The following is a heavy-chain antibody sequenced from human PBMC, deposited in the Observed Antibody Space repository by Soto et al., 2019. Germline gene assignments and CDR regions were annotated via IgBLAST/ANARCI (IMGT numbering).Heavy chain of an antibody. CDR2: IYYSGST. CDR1: GGSISSGGYY. D-gene: IGHD3-22*01. V-gene: IGHV4-31*03. CDR3: ARDRWYYYDSSGYAYFDY. Sequence: QVQLQESGPGLVKPSQTLSLTCTVSGGSISSGGYYWSWIRQHPGKGLEWIGYIYYSGSTYYNPYLKSRVTISVGTSKNQFSLKLSSVTAADTAVYYCARDRWYYYDSSGYAYFDYWGQGTLVTVSS. J-gene: IGHJ4*02.